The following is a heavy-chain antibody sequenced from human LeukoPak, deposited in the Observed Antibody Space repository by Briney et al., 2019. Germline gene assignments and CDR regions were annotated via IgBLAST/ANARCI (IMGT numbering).Heavy chain of an antibody. D-gene: IGHD1-26*01. Sequence: ASVKVSCKASGYTFTGYYMHWVRQAPGQGLEWMGWINPNSGGTNYAQKFQGRVTMTRDTSISTAYMELSRLRSDDTAVYYCARDRDGVEGANAFDYWGQGTLVTVSS. J-gene: IGHJ4*02. CDR2: INPNSGGT. CDR3: ARDRDGVEGANAFDY. V-gene: IGHV1-2*02. CDR1: GYTFTGYY.